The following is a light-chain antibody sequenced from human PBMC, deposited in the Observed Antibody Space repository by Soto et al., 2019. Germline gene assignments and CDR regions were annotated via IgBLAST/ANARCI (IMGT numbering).Light chain of an antibody. CDR3: QQYNKWPLFT. CDR1: QSIGSN. Sequence: ETVLTQSPATFSVSPGERATLSCRASQSIGSNLAWYQQRPGQPPRLLIYGASTRATGVPARFSGSGSGTEFTLTINSLXSEDFALYYCQQYNKWPLFTFGPGTKVDIK. V-gene: IGKV3-15*01. J-gene: IGKJ3*01. CDR2: GAS.